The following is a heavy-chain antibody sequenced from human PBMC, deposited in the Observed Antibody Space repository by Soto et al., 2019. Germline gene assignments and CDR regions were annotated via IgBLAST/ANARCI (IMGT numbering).Heavy chain of an antibody. V-gene: IGHV5-51*04. D-gene: IGHD3-3*01. CDR2: IYPADSDT. CDR1: GYSFPSDW. Sequence: GESLKLSCKGSGYSFPSDWIGWVRQMPGKGLEWMGSIYPADSDTRYSPSSQGQVTISPDKPIRTAYLGWSSLRASDSGVYYCARVPNSTTSYYTYPSGRDVWGKGPTVTVSS. J-gene: IGHJ6*04. CDR3: ARVPNSTTSYYTYPSGRDV.